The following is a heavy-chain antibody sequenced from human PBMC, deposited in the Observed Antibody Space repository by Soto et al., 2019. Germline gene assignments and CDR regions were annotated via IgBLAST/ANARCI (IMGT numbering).Heavy chain of an antibody. CDR1: GGSISSGGYY. Sequence: QVQLQESGPGLVKPSQTLSLTCTVSGGSISSGGYYWSWIRQHPGKGLEWIGYIYYSGSTYYNPSLKSRVNISVDTSKIQCSQKRSSVTAADTAVYYCARVPAYCSGGSCYSLDYWGQGTLVAVSS. CDR2: IYYSGST. CDR3: ARVPAYCSGGSCYSLDY. D-gene: IGHD2-15*01. V-gene: IGHV4-31*03. J-gene: IGHJ4*02.